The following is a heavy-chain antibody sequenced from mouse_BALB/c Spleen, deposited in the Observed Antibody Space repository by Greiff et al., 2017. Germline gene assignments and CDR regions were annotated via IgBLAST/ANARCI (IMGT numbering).Heavy chain of an antibody. CDR2: IWGDGST. Sequence: QVQLKESGPGLVAPSQSLSITCTVSGFSLTGYGVNWVRQPPGKGLEWLGTIWGDGSTDYNSALKSRLSISKDNSKSQVFLKMNSLQTDDTARYYCARGPYYFDYWGQGTTLTVSS. J-gene: IGHJ2*01. V-gene: IGHV2-6-7*01. CDR3: ARGPYYFDY. CDR1: GFSLTGYG.